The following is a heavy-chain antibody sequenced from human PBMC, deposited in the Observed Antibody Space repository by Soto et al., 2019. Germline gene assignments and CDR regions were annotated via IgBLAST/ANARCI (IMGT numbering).Heavy chain of an antibody. Sequence: EVQLVESGGGLVQPGGSLRLSCAASGFTFSSYWMSWVRQAPGKGQEWVANIKQDGSEKYYVDSVAGRFTISRDNARNSLKLQRSSLRAEDTAVYYCARDGWGSTSTSWFDPWGQGPLVTVSS. D-gene: IGHD2-2*01. CDR2: IKQDGSEK. CDR1: GFTFSSYW. J-gene: IGHJ5*02. CDR3: ARDGWGSTSTSWFDP. V-gene: IGHV3-7*01.